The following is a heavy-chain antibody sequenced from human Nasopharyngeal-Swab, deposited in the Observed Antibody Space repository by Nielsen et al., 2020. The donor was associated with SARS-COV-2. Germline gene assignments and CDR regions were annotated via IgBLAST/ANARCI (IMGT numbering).Heavy chain of an antibody. V-gene: IGHV4-31*02. Sequence: PGKGLEWIGYIYYSEGTYYNPSLKSRVTISVDTSKNQFSLKLSSVTAADTAVYYCARGGAARPGFDYWGQGTLVTVSS. J-gene: IGHJ4*02. D-gene: IGHD6-6*01. CDR2: IYYSEGT. CDR3: ARGGAARPGFDY.